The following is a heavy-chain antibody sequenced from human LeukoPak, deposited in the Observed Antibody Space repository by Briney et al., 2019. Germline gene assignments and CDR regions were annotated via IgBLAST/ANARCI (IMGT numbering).Heavy chain of an antibody. CDR3: ARVGFGTYSDFWSGYYFDY. Sequence: PSETLSLTCTVSGGSISSYYWSCIRQPPGKGLEWIGYISYRGTTNYNPSLKSRVTISVDTSKNQFSLKLSSVTAAETGVYYCARVGFGTYSDFWSGYYFDYWGQGTLVTVSS. V-gene: IGHV4-59*01. J-gene: IGHJ4*02. CDR1: GGSISSYY. D-gene: IGHD3-3*01. CDR2: ISYRGTT.